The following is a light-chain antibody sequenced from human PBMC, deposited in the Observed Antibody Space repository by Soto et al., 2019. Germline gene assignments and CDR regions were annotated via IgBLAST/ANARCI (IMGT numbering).Light chain of an antibody. CDR2: GPS. V-gene: IGKV3-20*01. J-gene: IGKJ1*01. CDR3: QQYGTSRA. CDR1: QSVSSSY. Sequence: EIVLTQSPGTLSLSPGERATLSCRASQSVSSSYLAWYQQKPGQGPRLLIHGPSSRATGIPDRFSGSGSGTDFTLTISRLEPEDFAVYYCQQYGTSRAFGQGTKVEIK.